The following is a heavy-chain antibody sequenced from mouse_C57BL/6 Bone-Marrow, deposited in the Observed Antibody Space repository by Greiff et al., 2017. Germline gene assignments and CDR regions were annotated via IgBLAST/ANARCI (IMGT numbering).Heavy chain of an antibody. J-gene: IGHJ4*01. CDR1: GFTFSSYA. V-gene: IGHV5-4*01. D-gene: IGHD2-3*01. Sequence: EVQLVESGGGLVKPGGSLKLSCAASGFTFSSYAMSWVRQTPEKRLEWVATISDGGSYTYYPDNVKGRFTISRDNATNNLYLQMSHLTSEDTAMYYCASYDGYYAMDYWGQGTSVTVSS. CDR3: ASYDGYYAMDY. CDR2: ISDGGSYT.